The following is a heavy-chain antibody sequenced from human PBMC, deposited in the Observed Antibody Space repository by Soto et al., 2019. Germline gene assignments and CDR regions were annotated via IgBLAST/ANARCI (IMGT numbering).Heavy chain of an antibody. Sequence: GESLKISCKGSGYSFTSYWIGWVRQMPGKGLEWMGIIYPGDSDTRYSPSFQGQVTISADKSISTAYLQWSSLKASDTAMYYFSRQSGYFYGSGSAPLGYYYMDVWGKGTTVTVSS. V-gene: IGHV5-51*01. CDR2: IYPGDSDT. J-gene: IGHJ6*03. D-gene: IGHD3-10*01. CDR3: SRQSGYFYGSGSAPLGYYYMDV. CDR1: GYSFTSYW.